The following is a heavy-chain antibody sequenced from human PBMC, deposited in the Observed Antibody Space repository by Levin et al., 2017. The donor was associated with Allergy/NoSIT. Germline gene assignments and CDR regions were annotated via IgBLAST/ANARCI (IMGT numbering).Heavy chain of an antibody. CDR3: ARVGITMVRGVTRATGYYYGMDV. D-gene: IGHD3-10*01. CDR1: GGSFSGYY. J-gene: IGHJ6*02. CDR2: INHSGST. V-gene: IGHV4-34*01. Sequence: SETLSLTCAVYGGSFSGYYWSWIRQPPGKGLEWIGEINHSGSTNYNPSLKSRVTISVDTSKNQFSLKLSSVTAADTAVYYCARVGITMVRGVTRATGYYYGMDVWGQGTTVTVSS.